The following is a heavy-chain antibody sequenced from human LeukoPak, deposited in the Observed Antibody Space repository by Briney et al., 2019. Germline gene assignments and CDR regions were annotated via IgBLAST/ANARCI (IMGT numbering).Heavy chain of an antibody. CDR1: GFIFSNYA. CDR3: ARDRNTDFWSGYYTNYFDY. Sequence: GGSLRLSCAASGFIFSNYAMTWVRQAPGKGLEWVANIKQDGSEKYYVDSVKGRFTISRDNANKSLYLQMNSLRAEDTAVYYCARDRNTDFWSGYYTNYFDYWGQGTLVTVSS. V-gene: IGHV3-7*01. CDR2: IKQDGSEK. D-gene: IGHD3-3*01. J-gene: IGHJ4*02.